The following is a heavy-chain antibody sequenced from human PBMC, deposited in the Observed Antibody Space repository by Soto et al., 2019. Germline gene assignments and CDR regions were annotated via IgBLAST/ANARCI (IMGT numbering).Heavy chain of an antibody. V-gene: IGHV1-18*01. Sequence: ASVKVSCKASGYTFTSYTISWVRQAPGQGLEGVGWIGPSSGNTDSARNLQGRVAMTTDTSTSTAYMELRSLRSDDTAVYYCARDTGNSFDYCGPGTLVTVSS. J-gene: IGHJ4*02. CDR2: IGPSSGNT. CDR3: ARDTGNSFDY. CDR1: GYTFTSYT.